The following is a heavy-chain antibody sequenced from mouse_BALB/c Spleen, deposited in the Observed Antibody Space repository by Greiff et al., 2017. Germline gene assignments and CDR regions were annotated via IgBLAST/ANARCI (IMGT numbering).Heavy chain of an antibody. CDR2: IWAGGST. V-gene: IGHV2-9*02. J-gene: IGHJ1*01. CDR1: GFSLTSYG. Sequence: VKLKESGPGLVAPSQSLSITCTVSGFSLTSYGVHWVRQPPGKGLEWLGVIWAGGSTNYNSALMSRLSISKDNSKSQVFLKMNSLQTDDTAVYYCARATVITTGYFDVWGAGTTVTVAS. D-gene: IGHD2-4*01. CDR3: ARATVITTGYFDV.